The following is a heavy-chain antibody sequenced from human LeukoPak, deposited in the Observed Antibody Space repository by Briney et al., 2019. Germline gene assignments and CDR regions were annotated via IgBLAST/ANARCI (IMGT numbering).Heavy chain of an antibody. J-gene: IGHJ4*02. Sequence: SETLSLTSTASVGSISSYYWSWIRQPAGRGLEWVGSIYTSGSTNYTPSLKSRVSMSVDTSKNKFSLKLSCVTAADTAVYYCAREHFDTLDYWGQGTLVTVSS. CDR2: IYTSGST. CDR3: AREHFDTLDY. V-gene: IGHV4-4*07. CDR1: VGSISSYY. D-gene: IGHD3-9*01.